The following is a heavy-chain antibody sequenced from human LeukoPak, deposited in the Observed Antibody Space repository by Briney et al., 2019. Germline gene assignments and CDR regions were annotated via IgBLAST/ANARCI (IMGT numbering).Heavy chain of an antibody. V-gene: IGHV4-31*03. Sequence: PSETLSLTCTVSGGSISSGGYCWRWVRQHPGRGLEWIVYIYYSGSTYYNPSLKSRVTISVDTSKNQFSLKLSSVTAADAAVYYCARVAGDYGPGYFQHWGQGTLVTVSS. J-gene: IGHJ1*01. CDR2: IYYSGST. D-gene: IGHD4-17*01. CDR3: ARVAGDYGPGYFQH. CDR1: GGSISSGGYC.